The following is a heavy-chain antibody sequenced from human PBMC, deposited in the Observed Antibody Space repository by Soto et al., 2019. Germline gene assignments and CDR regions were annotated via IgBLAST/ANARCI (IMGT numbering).Heavy chain of an antibody. CDR3: ARGLQRTGTTHRY. J-gene: IGHJ4*02. Sequence: ASVKVSCKASGYTFTGYYLHWVRQAPGQGLEWMGWINPNSGGTNYAQKFQGRVTMTRDTSISTAYMEVSRLRSDDTAVYYCARGLQRTGTTHRYWGQGTLVTVSS. CDR1: GYTFTGYY. CDR2: INPNSGGT. D-gene: IGHD1-7*01. V-gene: IGHV1-2*02.